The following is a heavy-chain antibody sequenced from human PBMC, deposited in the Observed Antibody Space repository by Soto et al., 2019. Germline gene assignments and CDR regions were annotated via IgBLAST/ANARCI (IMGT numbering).Heavy chain of an antibody. Sequence: ASVKVSCKASGGTFSSYAISWVRQAPGQGLEWMGGIIPIFGTANYAQKFQGRVTITADKSTSTAYMELSSLRSEDTAVYYCASSSSRADSIWPGFDYWGQGTLVTVSS. D-gene: IGHD3-3*01. CDR2: IIPIFGTA. J-gene: IGHJ4*02. V-gene: IGHV1-69*06. CDR3: ASSSSRADSIWPGFDY. CDR1: GGTFSSYA.